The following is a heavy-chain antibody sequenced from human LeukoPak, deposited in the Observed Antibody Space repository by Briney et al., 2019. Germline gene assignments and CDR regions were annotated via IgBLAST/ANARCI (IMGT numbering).Heavy chain of an antibody. J-gene: IGHJ4*02. Sequence: ASVKVSCKASGYTFTGYYMHWVRQAPGQGLEWMGWINPNSGDTNYAQKFQGRVTMTRDTSISTAYMELSRLRSDDTAVYYCARGRMGGTADYWGQGTLVTVSS. V-gene: IGHV1-2*02. D-gene: IGHD1-1*01. CDR2: INPNSGDT. CDR3: ARGRMGGTADY. CDR1: GYTFTGYY.